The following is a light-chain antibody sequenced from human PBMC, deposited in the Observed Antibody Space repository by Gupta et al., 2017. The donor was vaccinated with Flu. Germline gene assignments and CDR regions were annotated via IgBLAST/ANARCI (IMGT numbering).Light chain of an antibody. Sequence: PGQQASITCSGDDLENKYVCWYQQKQSQSPVLGVCQDIKRPSGIPERLSGSNSGNTATLTISGTQAMDEAEYYCQAWDGSTVVFGGGTKLTVL. CDR3: QAWDGSTVV. CDR2: QDI. CDR1: DLENKY. J-gene: IGLJ2*01. V-gene: IGLV3-1*01.